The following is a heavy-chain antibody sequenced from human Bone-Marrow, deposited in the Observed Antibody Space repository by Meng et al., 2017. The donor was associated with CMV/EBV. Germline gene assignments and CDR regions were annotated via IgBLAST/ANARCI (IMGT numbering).Heavy chain of an antibody. Sequence: SVKVSCKASGDTFSGYYVHWVRQAPGQGLEWMGILNPSGGSTSYPQKIQGRVTMTSDTSTSTAYMELSSLRSEDTAVYYCARVSPAARRVRGGGPYYFDYWGQGTLVTVSS. D-gene: IGHD2-2*01. CDR3: ARVSPAARRVRGGGPYYFDY. CDR2: LNPSGGST. CDR1: GDTFSGYY. J-gene: IGHJ4*02. V-gene: IGHV1-46*01.